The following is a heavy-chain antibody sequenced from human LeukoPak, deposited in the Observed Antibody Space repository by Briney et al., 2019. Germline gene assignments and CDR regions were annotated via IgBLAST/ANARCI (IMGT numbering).Heavy chain of an antibody. Sequence: PGGSLRLSCAASGFTFSSYSMNWVRQAPGKGLEWVASISSSSSYIYYADSVKGRFTISRDNSKNTLFLQMNSLRAEDTAVYYCARAGYYYDSSGYYQSDYWGQGTLVIVSS. J-gene: IGHJ4*02. CDR2: ISSSSSYI. D-gene: IGHD3-22*01. V-gene: IGHV3-21*01. CDR3: ARAGYYYDSSGYYQSDY. CDR1: GFTFSSYS.